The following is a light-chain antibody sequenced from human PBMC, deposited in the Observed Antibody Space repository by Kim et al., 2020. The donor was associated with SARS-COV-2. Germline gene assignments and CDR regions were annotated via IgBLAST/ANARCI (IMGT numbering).Light chain of an antibody. V-gene: IGLV3-1*01. CDR2: QDS. CDR1: KLWDKY. J-gene: IGLJ2*01. CDR3: QAWDSSTVV. Sequence: GSPGQTASITCSGDKLWDKYACWYQQKPGQSPVLVIYQDSKRPSGIPERFSGSNSGNTATLTISGTQAMDEADYYCQAWDSSTVVFGGGTQLTVL.